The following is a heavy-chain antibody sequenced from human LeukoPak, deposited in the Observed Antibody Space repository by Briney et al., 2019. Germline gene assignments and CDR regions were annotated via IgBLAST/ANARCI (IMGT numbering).Heavy chain of an antibody. D-gene: IGHD3-9*01. CDR1: GCTSRTCV. Sequence: GGALRLSCAPSGCTSRTCVLRWGARVQGRGGGGGSPIDYDNSHTYHAAPVSGPFTISRDNATHSVYLQIDSLRAEDTAVYYCTRDPLRYLRVGHYDYWGQGTLVAVSS. V-gene: IGHV3-21*01. CDR3: TRDPLRYLRVGHYDY. J-gene: IGHJ4*02. CDR2: IDYDNSHT.